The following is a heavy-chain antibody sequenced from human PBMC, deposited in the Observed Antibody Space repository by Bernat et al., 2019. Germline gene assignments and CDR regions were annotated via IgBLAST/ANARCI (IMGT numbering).Heavy chain of an antibody. V-gene: IGHV3-30*02. Sequence: QVQLVESGGGVVQPGGSLRLSCATSGFTFSNYGMHWVRQAPGKGLEWVAFIRYDGSNKNHADSVKGRFTIARDKSKNTLFLQMNRLRVEDTAVYFCAKDRGRGYTYGVGGDDYWGQGTLVTVSS. D-gene: IGHD5-18*01. CDR2: IRYDGSNK. CDR1: GFTFSNYG. J-gene: IGHJ4*02. CDR3: AKDRGRGYTYGVGGDDY.